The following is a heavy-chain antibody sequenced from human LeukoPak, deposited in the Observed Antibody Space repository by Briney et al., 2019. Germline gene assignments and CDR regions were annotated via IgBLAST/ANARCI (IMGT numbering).Heavy chain of an antibody. CDR1: GFTFGDYS. CDR2: ISNSSKTI. Sequence: GGSLRLSCAASGFTFGDYSMNWVRQAPGKGLEWVSYISNSSKTIYYADSVKGRFTISRDNAKNSLYLQMNSLRAEDTAVYYCARDWGTYYFDYWGQGTLVTVSS. CDR3: ARDWGTYYFDY. D-gene: IGHD3-16*01. V-gene: IGHV3-48*01. J-gene: IGHJ4*02.